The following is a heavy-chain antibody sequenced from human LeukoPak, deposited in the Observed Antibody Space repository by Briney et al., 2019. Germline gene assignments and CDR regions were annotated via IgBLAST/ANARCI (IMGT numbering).Heavy chain of an antibody. J-gene: IGHJ4*02. CDR2: IYHSGST. Sequence: PSQTLSLTCAVSGGSISSGGYSWSWIRQPPGKGLEWIGYIYHSGSTYYNPSLKSRVTISVDRSKNQFSLKLSSVTVADTAVYYCAREGTDYGDYYFDYWGQGTLVTVSS. D-gene: IGHD4-17*01. CDR3: AREGTDYGDYYFDY. V-gene: IGHV4-30-2*01. CDR1: GGSISSGGYS.